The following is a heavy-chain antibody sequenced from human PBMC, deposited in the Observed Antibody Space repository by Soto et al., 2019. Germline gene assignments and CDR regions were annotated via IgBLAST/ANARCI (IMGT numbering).Heavy chain of an antibody. J-gene: IGHJ6*02. CDR2: INHSGST. CDR3: ARLEGDSSGYYFNYYYGMDV. D-gene: IGHD3-22*01. CDR1: GGSFSGYY. V-gene: IGHV4-34*01. Sequence: SETLSLTCAVYGGSFSGYYWSWIRQPPGKGLEWIGEINHSGSTNYNPSLKSRVTISVGTSKNQFSLKLSSVTAADTAVYYCARLEGDSSGYYFNYYYGMDVWGQGTTVTVSS.